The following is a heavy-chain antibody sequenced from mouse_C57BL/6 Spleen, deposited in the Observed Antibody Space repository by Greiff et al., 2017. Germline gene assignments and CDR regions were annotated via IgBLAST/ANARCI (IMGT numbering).Heavy chain of an antibody. CDR2: IYPGDGDT. V-gene: IGHV1-82*01. Sequence: VKLQESGPELVKPGASVKISCKASGYAFSSSWMNWVKQRPGKGLEWIGRIYPGDGDTNYNGKFKGKATLTADKSSSTAYMQLSSLTSEDSAVYFWARGMTTVVATGYYAMDYWGQGTSVTVSS. CDR1: GYAFSSSW. CDR3: ARGMTTVVATGYYAMDY. D-gene: IGHD1-1*01. J-gene: IGHJ4*01.